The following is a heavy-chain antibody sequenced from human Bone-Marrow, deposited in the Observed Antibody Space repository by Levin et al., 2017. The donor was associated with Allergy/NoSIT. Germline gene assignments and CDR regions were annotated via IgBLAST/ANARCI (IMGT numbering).Heavy chain of an antibody. CDR3: AKHNIFSFDV. D-gene: IGHD1-14*01. J-gene: IGHJ6*02. CDR2: VHPSGAT. V-gene: IGHV4-4*02. Sequence: SETLSLTCTGSGSINNWRSWVRQFPGKGLEWIGEVHPSGATNYNPSLRSRVTIFVDNSRNQVSLELTSVTAADTAFYYCAKHNIFSFDVWGQGTTVTVSS. CDR1: GSINNW.